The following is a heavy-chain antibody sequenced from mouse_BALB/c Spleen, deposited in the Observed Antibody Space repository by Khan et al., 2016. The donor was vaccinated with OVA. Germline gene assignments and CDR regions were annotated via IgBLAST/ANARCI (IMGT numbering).Heavy chain of an antibody. CDR3: ARHDGYAHYYAMDY. CDR1: GFSLTSYG. J-gene: IGHJ4*01. Sequence: VQLQESGPGLVAPSQSLSITCTISGFSLTSYGVHWVRQPPGKGLEWLVVIWSDGNTTYNSALKSRLSISKDNSKSQVFLKMNSLQTDDTAMYYCARHDGYAHYYAMDYWGQGTSVTVSS. V-gene: IGHV2-6-1*01. D-gene: IGHD2-3*01. CDR2: IWSDGNT.